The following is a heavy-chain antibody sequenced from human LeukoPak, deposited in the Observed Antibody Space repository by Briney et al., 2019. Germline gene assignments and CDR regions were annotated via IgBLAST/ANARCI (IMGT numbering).Heavy chain of an antibody. V-gene: IGHV4-59*12. CDR1: GGSISSYY. CDR2: IYYSGST. Sequence: SETLSLTCTVSGGSISSYYRSWIRQPPGKGLEWIGYIYYSGSTYYNPSLKSRVTISVDTSKNQFSLKLSSVTAADTAVYYCARDYAALDYWGQGTLVTVSS. CDR3: ARDYAALDY. D-gene: IGHD6-25*01. J-gene: IGHJ4*02.